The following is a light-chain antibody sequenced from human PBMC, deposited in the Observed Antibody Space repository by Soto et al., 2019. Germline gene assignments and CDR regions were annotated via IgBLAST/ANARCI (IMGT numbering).Light chain of an antibody. CDR1: QSLVHGDGHTY. V-gene: IGKV2-24*01. J-gene: IGKJ1*01. CDR3: MRGTQWPWT. Sequence: DIVMTTTPLYSSVTLGQPASISCRSSQSLVHGDGHTYLSWLPQRPGQSPRLLIYKISDRFSGVAYRLSGRGAGTEVTLQISRVEAEDVGGYYCMRGTQWPWTFGQGTKVEV. CDR2: KIS.